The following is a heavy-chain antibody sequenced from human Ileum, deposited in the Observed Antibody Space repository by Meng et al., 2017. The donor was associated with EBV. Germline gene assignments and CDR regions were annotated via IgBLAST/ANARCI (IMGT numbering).Heavy chain of an antibody. V-gene: IGHV4-30-4*01. D-gene: IGHD3-16*01. CDR2: TYNGWST. CDR1: GASGASGGSP. J-gene: IGHJ5*02. Sequence: QVAAPEAGPRPGEPSDTLSLPSTVSGASGASGGSPWSWVRKPPGKGLECIGYTYNGWSTYYNPSLKSRVSMSVDPSKNQFSLTLSLVTAADTAVYFFNAYTEGGGGLSSWGQGTLVTVSS. CDR3: NAYTEGGGGLSS.